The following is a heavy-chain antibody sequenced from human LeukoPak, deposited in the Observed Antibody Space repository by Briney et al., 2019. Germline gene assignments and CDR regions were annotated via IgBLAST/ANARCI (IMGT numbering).Heavy chain of an antibody. Sequence: PSETLSLTCTVSGGSISSYYWSWLRQPARKGLEWIGRIYTSGSTNYNPSLKSRVTMSVDTSKNQFSLKLSSVTAADTAVYYCARSAKAAGYSLNNWGQGTLVTVSS. CDR3: ARSAKAAGYSLNN. D-gene: IGHD5-18*01. V-gene: IGHV4-4*07. CDR1: GGSISSYY. CDR2: IYTSGST. J-gene: IGHJ4*02.